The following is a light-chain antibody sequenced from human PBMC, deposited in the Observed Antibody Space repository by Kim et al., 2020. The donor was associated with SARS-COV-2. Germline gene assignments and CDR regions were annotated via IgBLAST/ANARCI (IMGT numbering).Light chain of an antibody. CDR3: QHPFG. CDR2: DAS. J-gene: IGKJ4*01. V-gene: IGKV1-5*01. CDR1: QSISNW. Sequence: DIQMTQSPSTLSASLGDRVTITCRASQSISNWLAWYQQKPGKAPKLLIYDASILQSGVPSRFSGSGSGTEFTLTINRLQTDDFATYYCQHPFGFGAGTKVDIK.